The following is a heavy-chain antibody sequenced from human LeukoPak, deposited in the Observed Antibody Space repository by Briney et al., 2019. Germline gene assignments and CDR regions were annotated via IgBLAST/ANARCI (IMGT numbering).Heavy chain of an antibody. J-gene: IGHJ3*02. D-gene: IGHD4-17*01. CDR3: AKEPSGDYVGAFDT. Sequence: GGSMRLSCAAYGFTFSAYGVTWVRQAPGKGLEWVSSMGASGDNVHYADSVKGRFAISRDNSKNTLYLQMNSLRAENGAVYYCAKEPSGDYVGAFDTGGQGTMVIVSA. CDR2: MGASGDNV. V-gene: IGHV3-23*01. CDR1: GFTFSAYG.